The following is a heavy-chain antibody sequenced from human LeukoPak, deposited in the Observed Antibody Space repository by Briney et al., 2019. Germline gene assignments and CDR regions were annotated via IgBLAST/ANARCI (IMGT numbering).Heavy chain of an antibody. CDR1: GYTFTSYG. CDR2: ISAYNGNT. Sequence: ASVKVSCKASGYTFTSYGISWVRQAPGQGLEWMGWISAYNGNTNYAQKLQGRVTMTTDTSTRTAYMELRSLRSDDTAVYYCAREVRLAAADLYYFDYWGQGTLVTVSS. J-gene: IGHJ4*02. CDR3: AREVRLAAADLYYFDY. D-gene: IGHD6-13*01. V-gene: IGHV1-18*01.